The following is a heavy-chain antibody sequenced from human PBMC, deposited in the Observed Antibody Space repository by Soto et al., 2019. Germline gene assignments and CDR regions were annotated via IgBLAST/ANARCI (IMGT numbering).Heavy chain of an antibody. CDR3: ARVGQGRRLLDAFDI. CDR1: GFTFSSYA. CDR2: ISSNGGST. D-gene: IGHD5-18*01. V-gene: IGHV3-64*01. J-gene: IGHJ3*02. Sequence: GGSLRLSCAASGFTFSSYAMHWVRQAPGKGLEYVSAISSNGGSTYYANSVKGRFTISRDNSKNTLYLQMGSLRAEDMAVYYCARVGQGRRLLDAFDIWGQGTMVTVSS.